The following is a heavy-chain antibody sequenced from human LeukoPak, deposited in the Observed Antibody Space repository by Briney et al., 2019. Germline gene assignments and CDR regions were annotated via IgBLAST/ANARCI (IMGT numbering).Heavy chain of an antibody. J-gene: IGHJ6*03. V-gene: IGHV3-30*04. CDR2: ISYDGSNK. CDR1: GFTFSSYA. CDR3: ARDAPSGMAAIYYYYYMDV. D-gene: IGHD5-18*01. Sequence: GGSLRLSCAASGFTFSSYAMHWVRQAPGKGLEWVAVISYDGSNKYYADSVKGRFTISRDNSKNTLYLQMNSLRAEDTAVYYCARDAPSGMAAIYYYYYMDVWGKGTTVIVSS.